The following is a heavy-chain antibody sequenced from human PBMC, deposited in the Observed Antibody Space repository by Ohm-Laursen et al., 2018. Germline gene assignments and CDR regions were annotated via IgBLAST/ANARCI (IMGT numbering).Heavy chain of an antibody. D-gene: IGHD3-3*01. CDR2: ISSSSSYI. Sequence: SLRLSCTASGFTFNSYSMNWVRQAPGKGLEWVSSISSSSSYIYYADSVKGRFTISRDNAKNSLYLQMNSLRAEDTAVYYCARYPEWLPLYGMDVWGQGTTVTVSS. CDR3: ARYPEWLPLYGMDV. V-gene: IGHV3-21*01. J-gene: IGHJ6*02. CDR1: GFTFNSYS.